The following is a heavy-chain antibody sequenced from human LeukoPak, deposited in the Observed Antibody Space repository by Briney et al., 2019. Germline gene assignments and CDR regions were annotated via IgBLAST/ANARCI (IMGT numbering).Heavy chain of an antibody. CDR1: GFTFDDYA. CDR3: AKDIGIHDSSMVGDL. Sequence: PGGSLRLSCAASGFTFDDYAMHWVRQAPGKGLEWVSGISWNSGSIGYADSVKGRFTISRDNAKNSLYLQMNSLRAEDTALYYCAKDIGIHDSSMVGDLWGRGTLVTVSS. J-gene: IGHJ2*01. V-gene: IGHV3-9*01. D-gene: IGHD3-22*01. CDR2: ISWNSGSI.